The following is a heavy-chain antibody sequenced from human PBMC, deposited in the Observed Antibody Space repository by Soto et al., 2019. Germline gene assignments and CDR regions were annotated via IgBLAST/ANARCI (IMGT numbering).Heavy chain of an antibody. CDR3: AKDLDIGCSDGNCYPFDF. V-gene: IGHV3-23*01. Sequence: PGGSLRLSCEASGFTFRSYAMSWVRQAPGKGLEWVSTISGSGGSTYYADSVKGRFTISRDNSKNTMYLQMNSLRVEDTAVYYCAKDLDIGCSDGNCYPFDFWGQGSLVTVSS. CDR2: ISGSGGST. D-gene: IGHD2-15*01. J-gene: IGHJ4*02. CDR1: GFTFRSYA.